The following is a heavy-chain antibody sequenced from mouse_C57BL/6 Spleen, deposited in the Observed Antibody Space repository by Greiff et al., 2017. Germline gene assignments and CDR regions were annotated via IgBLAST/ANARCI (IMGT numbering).Heavy chain of an antibody. CDR1: GYTFTSYW. D-gene: IGHD1-1*01. Sequence: QVQLQQSGAELVRPGTSVKLSCKASGYTFTSYWMHWVKQRPGQGLEWIGVIDPSDSYTNYNQKFKGKATLTVDTSSSTAYMQLSSLTSEDSAVYYCARRGGFIGAMDYWGQGTSVTVSS. CDR2: IDPSDSYT. CDR3: ARRGGFIGAMDY. J-gene: IGHJ4*01. V-gene: IGHV1-59*01.